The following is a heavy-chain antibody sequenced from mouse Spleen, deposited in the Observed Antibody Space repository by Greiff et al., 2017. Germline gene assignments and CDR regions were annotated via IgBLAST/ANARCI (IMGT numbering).Heavy chain of an antibody. CDR2: SRNKANDYTT. J-gene: IGHJ3*01. CDR1: GFTFSDFY. V-gene: IGHV7-1*01. Sequence: EVQVVESGGGLVQSGRSLRLSCATSGFTFSDFYMEWVRQAPGKGLEWIAASRNKANDYTTEYSASVKGRFIVSRDTSQSILYLQMNALRAEDTAIYYCARDEDYGSRGFAYWGQGTLVTVSA. CDR3: ARDEDYGSRGFAY. D-gene: IGHD1-1*01.